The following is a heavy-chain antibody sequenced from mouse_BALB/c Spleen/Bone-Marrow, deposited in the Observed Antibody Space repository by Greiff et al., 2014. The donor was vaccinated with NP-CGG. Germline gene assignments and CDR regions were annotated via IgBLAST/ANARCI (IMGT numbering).Heavy chain of an antibody. CDR3: GRLGYYGAFAY. D-gene: IGHD1-2*01. Sequence: EVMLVESGGGLVQPGGSLKLSCAASGFDFSGFWMGWVRQAPGKGLEWIGEINPDSSTINYTPSLKDRFIISRDNAKNTLYLQMSKVRSEDTALYYCGRLGYYGAFAYWGQGPLVTIS. J-gene: IGHJ3*01. CDR1: GFDFSGFW. V-gene: IGHV4-1*02. CDR2: INPDSSTI.